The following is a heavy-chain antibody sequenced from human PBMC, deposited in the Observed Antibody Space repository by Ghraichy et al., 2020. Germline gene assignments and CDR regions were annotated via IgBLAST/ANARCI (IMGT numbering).Heavy chain of an antibody. V-gene: IGHV1-69*13. Sequence: SVKVSCKASGDTFTNSAFSWVRQAAGQGLEWMGGIIPSFDRVDYAQNVQDGVTITADSSTSTVYLELSSLRFGDTAVYYCASGPLAFCGGDCYYYTFPIWGRGTKVTVSS. J-gene: IGHJ3*02. CDR3: ASGPLAFCGGDCYYYTFPI. CDR2: IIPSFDRV. CDR1: GDTFTNSA. D-gene: IGHD2-21*01.